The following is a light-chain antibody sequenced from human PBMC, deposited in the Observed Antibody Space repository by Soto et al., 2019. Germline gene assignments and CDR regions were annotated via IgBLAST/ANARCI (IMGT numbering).Light chain of an antibody. Sequence: DIVMTQSPLSLPVTPGEPASISCRSSHSFVSSDGNTFLNWFQQRPGQSPRRLLYKISERDSGVPDRFSGSGSGTDFTLKISRVEADDVGMYYCVQTIHWPYTFGQGTRLE. CDR1: HSFVSSDGNTF. CDR2: KIS. V-gene: IGKV2-30*01. J-gene: IGKJ5*01. CDR3: VQTIHWPYT.